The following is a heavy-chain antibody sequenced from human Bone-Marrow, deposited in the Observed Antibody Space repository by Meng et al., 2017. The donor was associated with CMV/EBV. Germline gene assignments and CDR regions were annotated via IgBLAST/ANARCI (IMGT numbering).Heavy chain of an antibody. Sequence: ASVKVSCKTSGYTFSNYYIHWVRQAPEKGLEWMGIFNPSGDRTSYGKKFQGRVTMTRDTSSSTVYMELSSLRIEDTAVYYCARGQRTSGWYDPLPGWFDPWAQGTLVTVPS. D-gene: IGHD6-19*01. CDR1: GYTFSNYY. CDR3: ARGQRTSGWYDPLPGWFDP. J-gene: IGHJ5*02. V-gene: IGHV1-46*01. CDR2: FNPSGDRT.